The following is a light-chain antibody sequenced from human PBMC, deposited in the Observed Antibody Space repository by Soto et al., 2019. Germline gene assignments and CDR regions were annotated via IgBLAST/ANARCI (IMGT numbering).Light chain of an antibody. CDR3: QQYFSTPYT. CDR2: WAS. CDR1: QTVLYSSSNKNY. Sequence: DIVMTQSPDSLAVSLGERATLNCKSSQTVLYSSSNKNYLAWYQQKPRQPPKLLIYWASTRESGVPDRFSGSGSGTDFTLTISSLQAEDVAVYYCQQYFSTPYTFGQGTKLEIK. V-gene: IGKV4-1*01. J-gene: IGKJ2*01.